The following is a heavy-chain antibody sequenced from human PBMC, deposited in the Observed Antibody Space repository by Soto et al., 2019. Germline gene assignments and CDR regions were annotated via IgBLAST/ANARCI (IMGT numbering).Heavy chain of an antibody. V-gene: IGHV1-8*01. J-gene: IGHJ5*02. Sequence: QVQLVQSGAEVKKPGASVKVSCKASGYTFTSYDINWVRXXXXXGLEWMGWMNPNSGNTGYAQKFQGRVTMTRNTSISXXXXXXXSLXXEXTAVYYCAREVGAGRFDPWGQGTLVTVSS. CDR3: AREVGAGRFDP. CDR2: MNPNSGNT. CDR1: GYTFTSYD. D-gene: IGHD1-26*01.